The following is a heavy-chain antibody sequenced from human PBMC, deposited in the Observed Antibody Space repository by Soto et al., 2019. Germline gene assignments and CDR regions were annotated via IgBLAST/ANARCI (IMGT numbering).Heavy chain of an antibody. D-gene: IGHD6-6*01. CDR3: ASGASIAAGPVCCGMDV. Sequence: EVQLVESGGGLVQPGGSLRLSCAASGFTFSSYWMHWVRQAPGKGLVWVSRINSDGSSTSYADSVKGRFTISRDNAKNTVYLKMNNLGAEDTAVYYCASGASIAAGPVCCGMDVWGQGTMVTVSS. J-gene: IGHJ6*02. CDR1: GFTFSSYW. CDR2: INSDGSST. V-gene: IGHV3-74*01.